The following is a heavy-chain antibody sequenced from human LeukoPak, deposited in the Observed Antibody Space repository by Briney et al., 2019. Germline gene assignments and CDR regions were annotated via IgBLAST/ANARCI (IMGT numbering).Heavy chain of an antibody. CDR3: ARHHLGTNRD. D-gene: IGHD1-7*01. CDR2: INPGDSEI. V-gene: IGHV5-51*01. Sequence: GESLKISCKGSGYSFTNYWIAWVRQMPGKGLEWMGVINPGDSEIRYSPSFQGQVTISADKSISTAYLQWSSLAASGTAMVYCARHHLGTNRDWGQGTLVTVSS. CDR1: GYSFTNYW. J-gene: IGHJ4*02.